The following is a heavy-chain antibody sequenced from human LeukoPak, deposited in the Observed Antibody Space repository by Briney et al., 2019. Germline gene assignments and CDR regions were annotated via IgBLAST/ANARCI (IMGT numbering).Heavy chain of an antibody. D-gene: IGHD6-19*01. CDR1: GFTFSSYA. V-gene: IGHV3-30-3*01. Sequence: GGSLRLPCAASGFTFSSYAMHWVRQAPGKGLEWVAVISYDGSNKYYADSVKGRFTISRDNSKNTLYLQMNSLRAEDTAVYYCASGRRAIYSSGIDAFDIWGQGTMVTVSS. CDR2: ISYDGSNK. J-gene: IGHJ3*02. CDR3: ASGRRAIYSSGIDAFDI.